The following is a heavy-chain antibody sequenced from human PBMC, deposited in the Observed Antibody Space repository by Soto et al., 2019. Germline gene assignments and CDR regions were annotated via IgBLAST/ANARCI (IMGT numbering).Heavy chain of an antibody. J-gene: IGHJ5*02. CDR3: ARSLGTTGSFNWFDP. Sequence: PSETLSLTCTVSGDSISSYYSSWIRQPAGKGLEWIGRIYTSGSTNYNPSLKSRVTMSVDTSKNQSSLKLSSVTAADTAGYYCARSLGTTGSFNWFDPWGQGTLVTVSS. CDR1: GDSISSYY. D-gene: IGHD1-7*01. CDR2: IYTSGST. V-gene: IGHV4-4*07.